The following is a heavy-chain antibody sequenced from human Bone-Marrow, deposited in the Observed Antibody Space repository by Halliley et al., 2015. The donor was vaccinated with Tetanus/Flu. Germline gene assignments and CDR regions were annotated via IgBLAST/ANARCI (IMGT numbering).Heavy chain of an antibody. Sequence: SGNTHPTPSLNSRVTTSLDPSKGQFSLNLSSVTAADTAVYYCARSAVIGVYRYGMDVWGQGITVTVSS. J-gene: IGHJ6*02. CDR2: SGNT. CDR3: ARSAVIGVYRYGMDV. D-gene: IGHD6-13*01. V-gene: IGHV4-59*01.